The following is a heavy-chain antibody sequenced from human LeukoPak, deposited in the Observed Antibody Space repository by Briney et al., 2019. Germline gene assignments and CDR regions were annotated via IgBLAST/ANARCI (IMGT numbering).Heavy chain of an antibody. J-gene: IGHJ4*02. Sequence: GGSLRLSCAASGFTFSSCNMNWVRQAPGKGLEWVSSISSSSRYIYYADSVKGRFTISRDNAKNSLYLQMNSLRAEDTAVYYCARDSKLRADSGYDLDDYWGQGTLVTVSS. CDR3: ARDSKLRADSGYDLDDY. D-gene: IGHD5-12*01. CDR1: GFTFSSCN. V-gene: IGHV3-21*01. CDR2: ISSSSRYI.